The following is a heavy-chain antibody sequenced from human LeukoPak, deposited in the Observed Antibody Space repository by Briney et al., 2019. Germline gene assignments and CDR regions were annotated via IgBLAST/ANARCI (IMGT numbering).Heavy chain of an antibody. CDR3: ARRYCSSTSCYMGPFDP. CDR1: GFTFDDYG. Sequence: GGSVRLSCAASGFTFDDYGMSWVRQAPGKGLEWVSGINWNGGSTGYADSVKGRFTISRDNAKNSLYLQMNSLRAEDTALYYCARRYCSSTSCYMGPFDPWGQGTLVTVSS. J-gene: IGHJ5*02. D-gene: IGHD2-2*02. CDR2: INWNGGST. V-gene: IGHV3-20*04.